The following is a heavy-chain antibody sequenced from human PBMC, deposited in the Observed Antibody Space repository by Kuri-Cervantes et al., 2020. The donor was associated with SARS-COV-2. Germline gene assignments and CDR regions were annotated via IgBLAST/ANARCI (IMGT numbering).Heavy chain of an antibody. D-gene: IGHD6-13*01. CDR3: AKGGAAGNHYYYYYGMDV. Sequence: GGSLRLSCAVSGFSLSAHGIHWVRQAPGKGLEWVALISSDDMNKYYADSVKGRFTVSRDNSKNTLYLEMNSLRAEDTAVYYCAKGGAAGNHYYYYYGMDVWGQGTTVTVSS. CDR1: GFSLSAHG. J-gene: IGHJ6*02. CDR2: ISSDDMNK. V-gene: IGHV3-30*18.